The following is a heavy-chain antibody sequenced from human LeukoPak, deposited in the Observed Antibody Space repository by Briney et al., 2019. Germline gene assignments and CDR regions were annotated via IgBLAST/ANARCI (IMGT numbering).Heavy chain of an antibody. V-gene: IGHV4-38-2*02. CDR1: GYSISSNYY. D-gene: IGHD1-1*01. Sequence: SETLSLTCAVSGYSISSNYYWGWIRQPPGKGLEWIGSIYHSGSTYYNPSLKSRVTISVDTSKNQFSLKVSSVTAADTAVYYCARDQGNVEGLDYWGQGTLVTVSS. CDR2: IYHSGST. J-gene: IGHJ4*02. CDR3: ARDQGNVEGLDY.